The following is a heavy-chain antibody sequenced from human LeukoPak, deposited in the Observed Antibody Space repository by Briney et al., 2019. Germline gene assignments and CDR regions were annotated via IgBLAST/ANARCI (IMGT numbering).Heavy chain of an antibody. CDR1: GFTFSSYG. CDR2: ISYDGSNK. V-gene: IGHV3-30*18. Sequence: GGSPRLSCAASGFTFSSYGMHWVRQAPGKGLEWVAVISYDGSNKYYADSVKGRFTISRDNSKNTLYLQMNSLRAEDTAVYYCAKPAKRWLQVWDLYYFDYWGQGTLVTVSS. D-gene: IGHD5-24*01. CDR3: AKPAKRWLQVWDLYYFDY. J-gene: IGHJ4*02.